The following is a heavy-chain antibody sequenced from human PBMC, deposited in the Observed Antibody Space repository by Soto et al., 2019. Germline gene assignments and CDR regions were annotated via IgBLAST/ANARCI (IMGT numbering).Heavy chain of an antibody. V-gene: IGHV3-30-3*01. CDR1: GFTFSSCA. J-gene: IGHJ4*02. Sequence: GGSLRLSCAASGFTFSSCAMHWVRQAPGKGLEWVAVISYDGSNKYYADSVKGRFTISRDNSKNTLYLQMNSLRAEDTAVYYCAREAYDSSGWLVYWGQGTLVTVSS. CDR2: ISYDGSNK. D-gene: IGHD3-22*01. CDR3: AREAYDSSGWLVY.